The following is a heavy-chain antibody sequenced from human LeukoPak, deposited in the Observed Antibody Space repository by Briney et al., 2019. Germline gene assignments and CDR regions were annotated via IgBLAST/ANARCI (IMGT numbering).Heavy chain of an antibody. Sequence: PGGSLRLSCAASGFTFSFYSMNWVRQAPGKGLEWVSSISSDSRYIYYADSVKGRFTISRDNAKNSLYLQMNSLRAEDTAVYYRATDYAGNSLWYYYGLGVWGQGTTVTVSS. J-gene: IGHJ6*02. CDR2: ISSDSRYI. CDR3: ATDYAGNSLWYYYGLGV. V-gene: IGHV3-21*01. CDR1: GFTFSFYS. D-gene: IGHD4-23*01.